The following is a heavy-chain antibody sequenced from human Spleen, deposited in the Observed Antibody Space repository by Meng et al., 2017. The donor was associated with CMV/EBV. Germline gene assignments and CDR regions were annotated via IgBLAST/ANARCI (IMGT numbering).Heavy chain of an antibody. V-gene: IGHV4-34*01. J-gene: IGHJ6*02. D-gene: IGHD3-16*01. Sequence: SETLSLTCAVYGGSFSGYYWSWIRQPPGKGLEWIGEINHSGSTNYKPSLKSRVSISLDTSKNQFSLKLSSVTAADTAVYYCARETDEGGFGYDYYGMDVWGQGTTVTVSS. CDR1: GGSFSGYY. CDR2: INHSGST. CDR3: ARETDEGGFGYDYYGMDV.